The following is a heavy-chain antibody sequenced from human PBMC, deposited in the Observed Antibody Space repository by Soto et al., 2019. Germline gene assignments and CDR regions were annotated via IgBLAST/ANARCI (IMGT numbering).Heavy chain of an antibody. J-gene: IGHJ4*02. CDR2: VSYDGSNK. D-gene: IGHD2-15*01. CDR3: AKDRGRYCSGARCYFFDS. CDR1: GVTFNTYA. V-gene: IGHV3-30*04. Sequence: QVQLVQSGGGVVQPGRSLTLSCAASGVTFNTYAMHWVRQAPGKGLEWVAIVSYDGSNKYYADSVKGRFTISRDNSKITLYLQINSVRAEDTAVYYCAKDRGRYCSGARCYFFDSWGQGTLVTVSS.